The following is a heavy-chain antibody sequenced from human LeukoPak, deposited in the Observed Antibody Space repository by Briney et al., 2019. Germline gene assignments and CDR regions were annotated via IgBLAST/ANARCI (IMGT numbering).Heavy chain of an antibody. D-gene: IGHD6-6*01. Sequence: SETLSLTCTVSGGSIGSYYWSWIRQPPGKGLEWIGYIYYSGSTNYNPSLKSRVTISVDTSKNQFSLKLSSVTAADTAVYYCARGNLEYSSSFDYWGQGTPVAVSS. CDR1: GGSIGSYY. V-gene: IGHV4-59*01. CDR2: IYYSGST. J-gene: IGHJ4*02. CDR3: ARGNLEYSSSFDY.